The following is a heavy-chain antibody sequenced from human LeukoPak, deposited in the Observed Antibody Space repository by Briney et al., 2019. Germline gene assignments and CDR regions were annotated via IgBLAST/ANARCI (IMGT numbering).Heavy chain of an antibody. CDR2: IDHNGRT. D-gene: IGHD3-16*01. Sequence: PSETLSLTCTVSGGSISRYYWSWIRLPPGKGLEYIGCIDHNGRTNYSPSLQSRVTMSVDTSKNQFSLNLTSVTAADTAVYYCARHLGLMTNLQYRGPGTLITVSS. CDR1: GGSISRYY. CDR3: ARHLGLMTNLQY. J-gene: IGHJ1*01. V-gene: IGHV4-59*08.